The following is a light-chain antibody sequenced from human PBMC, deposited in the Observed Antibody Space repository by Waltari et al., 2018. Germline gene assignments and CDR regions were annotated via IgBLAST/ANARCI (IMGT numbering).Light chain of an antibody. V-gene: IGKV3-11*01. CDR2: DAS. CDR1: QSVSSY. J-gene: IGKJ2*01. CDR3: QQRSNWPPYT. Sequence: EIVLTQSPATLSLSPGERATLSCRASQSVSSYLAWYQQKPGQAPRLLMYDASNRATRIPARFSGSGSETDFTLTISSLEPEDFAVYYWQQRSNWPPYTFGQGTKLEIK.